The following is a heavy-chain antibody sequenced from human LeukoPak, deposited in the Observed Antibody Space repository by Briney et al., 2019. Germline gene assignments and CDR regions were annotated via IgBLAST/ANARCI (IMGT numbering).Heavy chain of an antibody. CDR2: MNPNSANT. D-gene: IGHD6-13*01. J-gene: IGHJ4*02. V-gene: IGHV1-8*01. Sequence: GASVKVSCKASGYTFSNYDINWVRQAYGQGLEWMGWMNPNSANTGYAQKFQGRVTMTTNTSINTAYMELSSLRSEDTAVYYCARDPHQQQLSPYYFDYWGQGTLVTVSS. CDR1: GYTFSNYD. CDR3: ARDPHQQQLSPYYFDY.